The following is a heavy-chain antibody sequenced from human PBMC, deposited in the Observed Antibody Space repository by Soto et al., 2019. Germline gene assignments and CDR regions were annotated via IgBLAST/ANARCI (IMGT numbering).Heavy chain of an antibody. J-gene: IGHJ3*01. D-gene: IGHD3-10*01. CDR2: IYPTGST. CDR3: ARAPTGPSRRWVL. CDR1: GGSISSGGYS. Sequence: SETLSLTCTVSGGSISSGGYSWSWIRQSPEKGLEWLGCIYPTGSTYYHPSLKSRVTISIDTSRNQFSLNLTSVTAADTAVYYWARAPTGPSRRWVLWGQGPAVTGS. V-gene: IGHV4-30-2*06.